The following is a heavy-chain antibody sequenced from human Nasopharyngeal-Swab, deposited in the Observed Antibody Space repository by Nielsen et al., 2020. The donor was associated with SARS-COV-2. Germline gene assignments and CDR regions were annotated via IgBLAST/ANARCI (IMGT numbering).Heavy chain of an antibody. Sequence: SAQVTCKASVGTLNNYGISWVRQAPRQGLEWMVGIILSFGTANHALKFQGRVTITADESTRTAYMELSSLRSEDTAVYYCARDLSSAYNGRDTFDIWGQGTVVTVAS. D-gene: IGHD3-16*01. CDR1: VGTLNNYG. CDR2: IILSFGTA. V-gene: IGHV1-69*13. J-gene: IGHJ3*02. CDR3: ARDLSSAYNGRDTFDI.